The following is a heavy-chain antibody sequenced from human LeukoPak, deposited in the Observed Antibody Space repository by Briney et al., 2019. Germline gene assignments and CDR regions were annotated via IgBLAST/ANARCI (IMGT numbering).Heavy chain of an antibody. CDR1: GGSFSGYY. V-gene: IGHV4-34*01. Sequence: SETLSLTCAVYGGSFSGYYWSWIRQPPGKGLEWIGEINHSGSTNYNPSLKSRVTISVDTSKNQFSLKLSSVTAADTAVYYCARAFVRITIFGVVIPGWFDPWGQGTLVTVSS. CDR3: ARAFVRITIFGVVIPGWFDP. CDR2: INHSGST. J-gene: IGHJ5*02. D-gene: IGHD3-3*01.